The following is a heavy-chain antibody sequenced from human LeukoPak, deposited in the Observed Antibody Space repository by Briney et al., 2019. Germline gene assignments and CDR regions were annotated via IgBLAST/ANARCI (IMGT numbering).Heavy chain of an antibody. D-gene: IGHD3-16*01. J-gene: IGHJ4*02. CDR3: AKDLMTYMITFGPQGY. CDR2: IWYDGSNK. V-gene: IGHV3-33*06. Sequence: GGSLRLSCAASGFTFSSYGMHWVRQAPGKGLEWVAVIWYDGSNKYYADSVKGRFTISRDNSKNTLYLQLSSLRAEDTAVYYCAKDLMTYMITFGPQGYWGQGTLVTVSS. CDR1: GFTFSSYG.